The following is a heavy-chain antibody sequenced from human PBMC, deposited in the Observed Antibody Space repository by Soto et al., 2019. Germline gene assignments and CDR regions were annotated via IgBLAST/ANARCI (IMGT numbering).Heavy chain of an antibody. J-gene: IGHJ4*02. CDR1: GGSISSYY. CDR3: ARDLEAADSEYYFDY. V-gene: IGHV4-59*01. CDR2: IYYSGST. D-gene: IGHD6-13*01. Sequence: SETLSLTCTVSGGSISSYYWSWIRQPPGKGLEWIGYIYYSGSTNYNPSLKSRVTISVDTSKNQFSLKLSSVTAADTAVYYCARDLEAADSEYYFDYWGQGTLVTVSS.